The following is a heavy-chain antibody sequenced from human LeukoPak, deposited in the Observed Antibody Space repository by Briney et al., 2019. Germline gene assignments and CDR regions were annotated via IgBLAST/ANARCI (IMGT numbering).Heavy chain of an antibody. J-gene: IGHJ4*02. CDR2: IYYSGST. CDR1: GGSISSSSYY. CDR3: ARDGYNPIDY. Sequence: SETLSLTCTVSGGSISSSSYYWGWTRQPPGKGLEWIGTIYYSGSTYYSPSLKSRVTISVDTSKNQFSLKLSSVTAADTAVYYCARDGYNPIDYWGQGTLVTVSS. D-gene: IGHD5-24*01. V-gene: IGHV4-39*02.